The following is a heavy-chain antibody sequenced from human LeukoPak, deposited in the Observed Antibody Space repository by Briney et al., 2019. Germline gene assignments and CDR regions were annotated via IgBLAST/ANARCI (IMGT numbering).Heavy chain of an antibody. CDR3: ARELPAAIPPFYYYYYYMDV. D-gene: IGHD2-2*02. Sequence: SETLSLTCTVSGDSISSGSFYWSWIRQPAGKGLEWIGRIHTSGGTDYNPSLKSRVTMSVDTSKNQFSLKLSSVTAADTAVYYCARELPAAIPPFYYYYYYMDVWGKGTTVTVSS. CDR2: IHTSGGT. J-gene: IGHJ6*03. V-gene: IGHV4-61*02. CDR1: GDSISSGSFY.